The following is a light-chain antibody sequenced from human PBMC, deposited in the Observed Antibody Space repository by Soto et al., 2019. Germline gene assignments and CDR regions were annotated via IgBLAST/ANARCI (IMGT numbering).Light chain of an antibody. J-gene: IGKJ1*01. CDR3: QQYDRWPQT. CDR2: DAS. CDR1: RSITSS. Sequence: EIVMTQSPATLSMSPGERATLSFRASRSITSSVAWYQQIPGQAPRLLISDASTRATGIPARFSGSGSGTEFTLAISSLQSEDFAVYYCQQYDRWPQTFGQGTKVDIK. V-gene: IGKV3-15*01.